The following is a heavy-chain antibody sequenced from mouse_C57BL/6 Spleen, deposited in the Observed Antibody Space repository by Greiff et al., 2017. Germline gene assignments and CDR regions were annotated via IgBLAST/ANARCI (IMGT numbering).Heavy chain of an antibody. CDR2: INPNYGTT. D-gene: IGHD2-3*01. J-gene: IGHJ4*01. Sequence: DYNMNWVKQSNGKSLEWIGVINPNYGTTSYNQKFKGKATLTVDQSSSTAYMQLNSLTSEDSAVYYCARVHDGYRAMDYWGQGTSVTVSS. CDR1: DYN. V-gene: IGHV1-39*01. CDR3: ARVHDGYRAMDY.